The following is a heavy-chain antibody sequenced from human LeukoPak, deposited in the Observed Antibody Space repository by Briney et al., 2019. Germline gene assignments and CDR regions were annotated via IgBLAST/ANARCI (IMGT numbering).Heavy chain of an antibody. CDR3: ARDALIAVAGTFDY. D-gene: IGHD6-19*01. Sequence: GGSLGLSCAASGFTFSSYSMNWVRQAPGKGLEWVSSISSSSSYIYYADSVKGRFTISRDNAKNSLYLQMNSLRAEDTAVYYCARDALIAVAGTFDYWGQGTLVTVSS. V-gene: IGHV3-21*01. J-gene: IGHJ4*02. CDR2: ISSSSSYI. CDR1: GFTFSSYS.